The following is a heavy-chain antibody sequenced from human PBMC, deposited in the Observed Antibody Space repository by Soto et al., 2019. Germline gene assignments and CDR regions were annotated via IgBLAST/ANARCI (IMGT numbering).Heavy chain of an antibody. CDR2: IYYSGST. CDR3: ARDRRPYYDXWSGYYKDYYHYMDV. CDR1: GDTINSYY. V-gene: IGHV4-59*01. D-gene: IGHD3-3*01. Sequence: SYCIYIARTVSGDTINSYYWTVIWQPPGKGLEWIGYIYYSGSTNYNPSLKSRVTISVDTSKNQFSLKLSSVTAADTAVYYCARDRRPYYDXWSGYYKDYYHYMDVWGKGTTVTVSS. J-gene: IGHJ6*03.